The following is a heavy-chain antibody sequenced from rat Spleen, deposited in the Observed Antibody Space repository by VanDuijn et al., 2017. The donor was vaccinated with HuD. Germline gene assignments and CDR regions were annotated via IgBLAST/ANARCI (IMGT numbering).Heavy chain of an antibody. J-gene: IGHJ4*01. Sequence: EVQLVESGGGLVQPGGSLKLSCITSGFTFNYYWMTWIRQAPGKGLEWVASITNASGGTHYPDSVKGRFTVSRDIAKSTLYLHMNDLRSEDTATYYCARHPPGYKGVMDAWGQGASVTVSS. D-gene: IGHD1-4*01. V-gene: IGHV5-31*01. CDR3: ARHPPGYKGVMDA. CDR1: GFTFNYYW. CDR2: ITNASGGT.